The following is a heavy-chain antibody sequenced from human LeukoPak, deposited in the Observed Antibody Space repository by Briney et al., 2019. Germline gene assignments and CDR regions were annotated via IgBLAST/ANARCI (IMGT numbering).Heavy chain of an antibody. Sequence: GGSLRLSCAASGFTFSSYSMNWVRQAPGKGLEWVSSISSSSSYIYYADSVKGRFTISRDNAKNSPYLQMDSLRAEDTAVYYCARGRSPVLLWFGELRSFDYWGQGTLVTVSS. CDR3: ARGRSPVLLWFGELRSFDY. J-gene: IGHJ4*02. CDR1: GFTFSSYS. V-gene: IGHV3-21*06. CDR2: ISSSSSYI. D-gene: IGHD3-10*01.